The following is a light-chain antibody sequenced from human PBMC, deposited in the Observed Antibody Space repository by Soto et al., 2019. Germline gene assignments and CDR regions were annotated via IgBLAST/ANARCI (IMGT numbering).Light chain of an antibody. V-gene: IGKV1-5*03. CDR3: QQYNSYSAT. CDR2: KAS. CDR1: QSISSW. Sequence: DIQMTQSPSTLSASVGVRVTITCRASQSISSWLAWYQQKPGKAPKLLIYKASSLESGVPSRFSGSGSGTEFTLTISSLQPDDFATYYCQQYNSYSATFGPGTKVDIK. J-gene: IGKJ3*01.